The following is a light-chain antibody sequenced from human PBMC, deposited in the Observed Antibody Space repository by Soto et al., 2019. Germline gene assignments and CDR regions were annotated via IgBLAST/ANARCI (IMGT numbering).Light chain of an antibody. CDR2: DVS. Sequence: QSVLTQPASVSGSPGQSITLSCTGTSSDIGDYNHVSWYQQHPGRVPKLIIYDVSNRPLGVSSRFSGSKSGDTASLTISGLQAEDEADYYCSSYTTTHTLFGGGTKVTVL. CDR3: SSYTTTHTL. CDR1: SSDIGDYNH. J-gene: IGLJ3*02. V-gene: IGLV2-14*03.